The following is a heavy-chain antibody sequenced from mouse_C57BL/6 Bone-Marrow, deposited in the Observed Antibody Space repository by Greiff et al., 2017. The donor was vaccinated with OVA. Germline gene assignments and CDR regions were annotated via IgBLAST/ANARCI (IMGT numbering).Heavy chain of an antibody. CDR1: GYTFTSYW. J-gene: IGHJ1*03. CDR2: IYPGSGST. Sequence: QVQLQQPGAELVKPGASVKMSCKASGYTFTSYWITWVKQRPGQGLEWIGDIYPGSGSTNYNEKFKSKATLTVDTSSSTAYMQLSSLTSEDSAVYYCAREGGRGLLPYWYFDVWGTGTTVTVSS. CDR3: AREGGRGLLPYWYFDV. V-gene: IGHV1-55*01. D-gene: IGHD2-3*01.